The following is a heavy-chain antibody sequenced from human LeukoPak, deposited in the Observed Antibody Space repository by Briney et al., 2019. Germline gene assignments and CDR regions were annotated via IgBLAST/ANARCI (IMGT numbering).Heavy chain of an antibody. D-gene: IGHD6-19*01. Sequence: GGSLSLSCAASGFTFSSYSMNWVRQAPGKGLEWVSYISFSVNTKYYGDSVKGRFTISRDNAKNSLYLHMDSLRAEDTAVYYCARGAYSSGWAYFDHWGQGTLVTVSS. CDR1: GFTFSSYS. J-gene: IGHJ4*02. CDR2: ISFSVNTK. V-gene: IGHV3-48*04. CDR3: ARGAYSSGWAYFDH.